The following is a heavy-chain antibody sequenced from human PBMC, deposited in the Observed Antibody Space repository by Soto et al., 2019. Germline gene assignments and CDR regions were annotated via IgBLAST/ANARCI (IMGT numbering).Heavy chain of an antibody. J-gene: IGHJ4*02. CDR2: IVSDRDGGTP. V-gene: IGHV3-15*07. CDR1: GVTLSNIF. Sequence: GGSLRLSCAVSGVTLSNIFVNWLRQAPGKGPEWVGRIVSDRDGGTPDYAAPVKGRFTISRDDSQNTVYLQMNNLKTEDTAVYFRSHGYDYYFYSWGPGTLVTVSS. CDR3: SHGYDYYFYS. D-gene: IGHD5-18*01.